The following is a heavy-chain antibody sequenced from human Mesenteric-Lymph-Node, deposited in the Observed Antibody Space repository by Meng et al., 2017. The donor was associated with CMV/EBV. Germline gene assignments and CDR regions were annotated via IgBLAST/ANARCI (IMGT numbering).Heavy chain of an antibody. D-gene: IGHD6-13*01. CDR1: GGSFSGYY. J-gene: IGHJ6*02. CDR3: ARGVGSSWYVYYYGMDV. V-gene: IGHV4-34*01. CDR2: INHSGST. Sequence: SETLSLTCAVYGGSFSGYYWSWIRQPPGKGLEWIGEINHSGSTNYNPSLKSRVTISVDTSKNQFSLKLSSVTAADTAVYCCARGVGSSWYVYYYGMDVWGQGTTVTVSS.